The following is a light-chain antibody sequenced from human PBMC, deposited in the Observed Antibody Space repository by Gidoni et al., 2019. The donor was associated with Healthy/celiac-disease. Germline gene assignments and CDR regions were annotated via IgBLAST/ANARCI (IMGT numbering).Light chain of an antibody. CDR2: GAS. J-gene: IGKJ4*02. CDR3: QRYVSSPRT. V-gene: IGKV3-20*01. Sequence: QQQPGQAPRLLIYGASSRATRIPDRFSGSGSGTDFTLTISRLEPEEFAVYYCQRYVSSPRTFGGGTKVEIK.